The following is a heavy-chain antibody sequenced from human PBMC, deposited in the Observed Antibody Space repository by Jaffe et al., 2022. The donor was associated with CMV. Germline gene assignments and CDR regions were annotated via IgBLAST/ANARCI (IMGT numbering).Heavy chain of an antibody. CDR3: ARDVYYDSSGYFYYYYGMDV. Sequence: QVQLVESGGGVVQPGRSLRLSCAASGFTFSSYGMHWVRQAPGKGLEWVAVIWYDGSNKYYADSVKGRFTISRDNSKNTLYLQMNSLRAEDTAVYYCARDVYYDSSGYFYYYYGMDVWGQGTTVTVSS. CDR1: GFTFSSYG. CDR2: IWYDGSNK. D-gene: IGHD3-22*01. V-gene: IGHV3-33*01. J-gene: IGHJ6*02.